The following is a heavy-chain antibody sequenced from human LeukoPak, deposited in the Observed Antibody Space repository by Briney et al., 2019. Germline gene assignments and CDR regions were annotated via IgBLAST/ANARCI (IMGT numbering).Heavy chain of an antibody. J-gene: IGHJ3*02. V-gene: IGHV4-59*01. CDR2: IYYSGST. D-gene: IGHD3-9*01. CDR3: ARGSRYYDILTGYLAFDI. CDR1: GGSISSYY. Sequence: SETLSLTCTVSGGSISSYYWSWIRQPPGKGLEWIGYIYYSGSTNYNPSLKSRVTISVDTSKNQFSLKLSSVTAADTAVYYCARGSRYYDILTGYLAFDIWGQGTMATVSS.